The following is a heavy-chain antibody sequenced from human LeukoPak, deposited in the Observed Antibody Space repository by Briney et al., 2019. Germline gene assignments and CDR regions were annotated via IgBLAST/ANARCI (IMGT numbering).Heavy chain of an antibody. CDR3: ASDGVGGSSTTPDYYYGMDV. V-gene: IGHV1-69*13. D-gene: IGHD2-2*01. J-gene: IGHJ6*04. CDR1: GGTFSSYA. Sequence: ASVKVSCKASGGTFSSYAISWVRQAPGQGLEWMGGIIPIFGTANYAQKFQGRVTITADESTSTAYMELSSLRSEDTAVYYCASDGVGGSSTTPDYYYGMDVWGKGTTVTVSS. CDR2: IIPIFGTA.